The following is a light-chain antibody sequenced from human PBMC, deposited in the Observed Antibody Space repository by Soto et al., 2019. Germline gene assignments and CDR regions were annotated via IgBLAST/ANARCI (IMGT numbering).Light chain of an antibody. Sequence: EVVMTQSPATLSVSPGERATLSCRASQSVSSNLAWYQQKPGQAPRLLIYGASTRATGVPVMFSGSGSGTEFTLTIGSLQSEDFAFYYCQQYDNWPPWTFGQGTKVEIK. CDR3: QQYDNWPPWT. CDR1: QSVSSN. CDR2: GAS. V-gene: IGKV3-15*01. J-gene: IGKJ1*01.